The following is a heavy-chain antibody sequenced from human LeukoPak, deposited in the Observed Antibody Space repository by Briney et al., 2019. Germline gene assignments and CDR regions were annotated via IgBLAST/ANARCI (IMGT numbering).Heavy chain of an antibody. V-gene: IGHV3-30*04. CDR2: ISYDGSNK. CDR1: GFTFSSYA. CDR3: STVEWYHLQH. Sequence: PGGSLRLSCAASGFTFSSYAMHWVRQAPGKGLEWVAVISYDGSNKYYADSVKGRFTISRDDSKNTLYLQMNSLRAEDTAVYYCSTVEWYHLQHWGQGTLVTVSS. D-gene: IGHD3-3*01. J-gene: IGHJ1*01.